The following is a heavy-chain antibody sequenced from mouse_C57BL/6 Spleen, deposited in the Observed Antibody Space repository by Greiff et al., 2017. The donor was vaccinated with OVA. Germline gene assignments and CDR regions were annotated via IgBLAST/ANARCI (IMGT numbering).Heavy chain of an antibody. Sequence: DVKLVESGGGLVKPGGSLKLSCAASGFTFSDYGMHWVRQAPEKGLEWVAYISSGSSTIYYADTVKGRFTISRDNAKNTLFLQMTSLRSEDTAMYYCANYYGSGWFAYWGQGTLVTVSA. J-gene: IGHJ3*01. CDR2: ISSGSSTI. V-gene: IGHV5-17*01. D-gene: IGHD1-1*01. CDR3: ANYYGSGWFAY. CDR1: GFTFSDYG.